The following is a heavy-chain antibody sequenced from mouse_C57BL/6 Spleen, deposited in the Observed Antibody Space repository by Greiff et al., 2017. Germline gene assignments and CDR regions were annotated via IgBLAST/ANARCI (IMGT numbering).Heavy chain of an antibody. CDR2: IWSGGST. CDR1: GFSLTSYG. V-gene: IGHV2-2*01. D-gene: IGHD1-1*01. J-gene: IGHJ4*01. Sequence: VMLVESGPGLVQPSQSLSITCTVSGFSLTSYGVHWVRQSPGKGLEWLGVIWSGGSTDYNAAFISRLSISKDNSKSQVFFKMNSLQADDTAIYYCARKPPDYYGSSYDYYAMDYWGQGTSVTVSS. CDR3: ARKPPDYYGSSYDYYAMDY.